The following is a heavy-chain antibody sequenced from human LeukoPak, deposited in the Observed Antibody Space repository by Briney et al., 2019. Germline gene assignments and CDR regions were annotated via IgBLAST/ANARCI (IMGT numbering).Heavy chain of an antibody. J-gene: IGHJ6*03. CDR1: GNTFSGFY. CDR3: ARDGWYISYMDV. D-gene: IGHD6-19*01. V-gene: IGHV1-2*02. Sequence: ASVKVSCKSSGNTFSGFYIIWVRQAPGQGPEWMGWINPDSGGTNYAENFQDRVTMTRDTSLSTAYMELSRLRSDDTAVYYCARDGWYISYMDVWGKGTTVTVSS. CDR2: INPDSGGT.